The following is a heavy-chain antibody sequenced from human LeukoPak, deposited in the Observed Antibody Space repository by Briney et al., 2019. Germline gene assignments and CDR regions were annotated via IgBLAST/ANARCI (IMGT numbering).Heavy chain of an antibody. J-gene: IGHJ3*02. Sequence: GASVKVSCKASGGSFSSYAISWVRQAPGQGLEWMGGIIPIFGTANYAQKFQGRVTITTDVSTSTAYMELSRLRSDDTAVYYCARDHTLQWLGYDAFDIWGQGTMVTVSS. V-gene: IGHV1-69*05. CDR2: IIPIFGTA. D-gene: IGHD6-19*01. CDR3: ARDHTLQWLGYDAFDI. CDR1: GGSFSSYA.